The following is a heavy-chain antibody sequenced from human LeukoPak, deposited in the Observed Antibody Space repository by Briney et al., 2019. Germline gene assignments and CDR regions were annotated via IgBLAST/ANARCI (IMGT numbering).Heavy chain of an antibody. CDR3: AREGRYNWNDEVDY. D-gene: IGHD1-1*01. Sequence: GGSLRLSCAASGFTFSSYSMNWVRQAPGKGLEWVSSISSSSSYTYYADSVKGRFTISRDNAKNSLYLQMNSLRAEDTAVYYCAREGRYNWNDEVDYWGQGTLVTVSS. V-gene: IGHV3-21*01. J-gene: IGHJ4*02. CDR2: ISSSSSYT. CDR1: GFTFSSYS.